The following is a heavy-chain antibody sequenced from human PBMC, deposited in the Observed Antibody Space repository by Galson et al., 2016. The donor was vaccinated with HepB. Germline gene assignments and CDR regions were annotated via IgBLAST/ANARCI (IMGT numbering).Heavy chain of an antibody. D-gene: IGHD6-19*01. Sequence: PGKGLQWVSIIYSGGDTYSADSVKGRFTVSRDNSKNTLYLQMNSLRVEDTAVYYCARVVAVTGGVGFDPWGQGTLVTVSS. CDR3: ARVVAVTGGVGFDP. CDR2: IYSGGDT. V-gene: IGHV3-53*01. J-gene: IGHJ5*02.